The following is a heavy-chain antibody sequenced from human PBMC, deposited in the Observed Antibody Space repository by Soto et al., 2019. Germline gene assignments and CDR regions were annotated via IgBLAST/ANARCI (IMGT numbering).Heavy chain of an antibody. J-gene: IGHJ6*02. CDR1: GYTFTSYG. CDR3: ARDAAEQWLPRIRYYYDYGMDV. D-gene: IGHD6-19*01. CDR2: ISAYNGNT. V-gene: IGHV1-18*01. Sequence: GASVKVSCKASGYTFTSYGISWVRQAPGQGLEWMGWISAYNGNTNYAQKLQGRVTMTTDTSTSTAYMELSSLRSEDTAVYYCARDAAEQWLPRIRYYYDYGMDVWGQGTTVTVSS.